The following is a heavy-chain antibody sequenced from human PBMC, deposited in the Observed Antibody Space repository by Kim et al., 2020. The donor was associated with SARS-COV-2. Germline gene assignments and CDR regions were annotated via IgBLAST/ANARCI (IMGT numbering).Heavy chain of an antibody. V-gene: IGHV3-21*01. CDR3: AREGGSCPPLCYYGMDV. CDR2: ISSSSSYI. Sequence: GGSLRLSCAASGFTFSSYSMNWVRQAPGKGLEWVSSISSSSSYIYYADSVKGRFTISRDNAKNSLYLQMNSLRAEDTAVYYCAREGGSCPPLCYYGMDVWGQGTTVTVSS. J-gene: IGHJ6*02. CDR1: GFTFSSYS. D-gene: IGHD2-15*01.